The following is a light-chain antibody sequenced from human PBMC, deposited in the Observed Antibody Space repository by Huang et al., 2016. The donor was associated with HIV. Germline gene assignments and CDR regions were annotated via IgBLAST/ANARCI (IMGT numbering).Light chain of an antibody. CDR1: QSVLYSSNNKNY. CDR2: WAS. Sequence: DIVMTQSPDSLAVSLGERATINCKPSQSVLYSSNNKNYLAWYQQKPGQPPELLIYWASTRESGVPDRFSGSGSGTDFTLTITSLQAEDVAVYYCQQYYSTPLTFGRGTKVEIK. J-gene: IGKJ4*01. V-gene: IGKV4-1*01. CDR3: QQYYSTPLT.